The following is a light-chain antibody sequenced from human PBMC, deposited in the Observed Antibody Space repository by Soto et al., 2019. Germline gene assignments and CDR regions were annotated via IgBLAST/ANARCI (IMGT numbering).Light chain of an antibody. CDR1: QSVSNNY. Sequence: EIVLTQYPGTLSLSPGERATLSCGASQSVSNNYLAWYQQKPGHAPRLLIYGASNRATGIPDRFSGSASGTEFTLTISRMEPEDFAVYYCQQYGSSGTFGHGTKVDIK. J-gene: IGKJ1*01. CDR3: QQYGSSGT. V-gene: IGKV3-20*01. CDR2: GAS.